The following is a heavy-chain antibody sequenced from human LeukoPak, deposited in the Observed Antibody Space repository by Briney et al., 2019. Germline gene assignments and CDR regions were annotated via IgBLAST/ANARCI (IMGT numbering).Heavy chain of an antibody. CDR3: ARVFSGYDLFGYYYYMDV. Sequence: GGSLRLSCVASGFTFSSYAVHWVRQAPGKGLEYVSAISSNGGSTYYANSVKGRFTISRDNSKNTLYLQMGSLRAEDMAVYYCARVFSGYDLFGYYYYMDVWGKGTTLTVSS. D-gene: IGHD5-12*01. CDR1: GFTFSSYA. V-gene: IGHV3-64*01. CDR2: ISSNGGST. J-gene: IGHJ6*03.